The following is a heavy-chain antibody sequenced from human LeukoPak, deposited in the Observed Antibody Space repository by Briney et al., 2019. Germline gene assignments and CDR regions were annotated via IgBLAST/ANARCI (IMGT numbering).Heavy chain of an antibody. V-gene: IGHV3-30*02. CDR2: ILHDGSNK. Sequence: GGSLRLSCAGPGSSFSSYGMHWVRQAPGKGLEWMAFILHDGSNKYYADSVKGRFTISRDNSKNTLYLQMNSLRPEDTAVYYCAKDGGGYNDYWGQGTLVTVSS. D-gene: IGHD5-24*01. CDR3: AKDGGGYNDY. J-gene: IGHJ4*02. CDR1: GSSFSSYG.